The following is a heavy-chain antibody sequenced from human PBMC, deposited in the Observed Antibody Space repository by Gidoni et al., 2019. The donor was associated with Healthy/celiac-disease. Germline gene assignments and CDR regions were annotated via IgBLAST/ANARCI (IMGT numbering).Heavy chain of an antibody. CDR2: IYYSGST. D-gene: IGHD6-6*01. Sequence: QVQLQESVPGLVMPSETLSLTCTVSGGSISSYYWSWIRQPPGKGLEWMGYIYYSGSTHYNPSLKSRVTISVDTSKNQFSLKLSSVTAADTAVYYCARDSEGSSSHYGMDVWGQGTTVTVSS. CDR1: GGSISSYY. J-gene: IGHJ6*02. V-gene: IGHV4-59*01. CDR3: ARDSEGSSSHYGMDV.